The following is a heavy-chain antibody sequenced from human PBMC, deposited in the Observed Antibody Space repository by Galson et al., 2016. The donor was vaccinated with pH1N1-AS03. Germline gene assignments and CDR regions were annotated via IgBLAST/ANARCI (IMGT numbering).Heavy chain of an antibody. CDR1: DYIFTNYW. CDR3: ARLARGILRGYLRGHFDS. Sequence: QSGAEVKKPGESLKIACKASDYIFTNYWIGWVRRVPGKGLEWMGVIYPGDSDTTYSPSFQGQVTISADKSISTAYLQWSSLKASDTAIYYCARLARGILRGYLRGHFDSWGWGTLVTVSS. D-gene: IGHD3-9*01. V-gene: IGHV5-51*03. J-gene: IGHJ4*02. CDR2: IYPGDSDT.